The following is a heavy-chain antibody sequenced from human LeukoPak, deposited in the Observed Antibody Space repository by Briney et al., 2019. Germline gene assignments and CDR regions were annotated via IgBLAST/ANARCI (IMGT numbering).Heavy chain of an antibody. CDR2: INPSGGST. Sequence: ASVKVSCKASGYTFTSYYMHWVRQAPGQGLEWMGIINPSGGSTSYAQKFQGRVTMTRDMSTSTVYMEPSSLRSEDTAVYYCARDFRYCSGGSCYFFDYWGQGTLVTVSS. CDR3: ARDFRYCSGGSCYFFDY. V-gene: IGHV1-46*01. J-gene: IGHJ4*02. D-gene: IGHD2-15*01. CDR1: GYTFTSYY.